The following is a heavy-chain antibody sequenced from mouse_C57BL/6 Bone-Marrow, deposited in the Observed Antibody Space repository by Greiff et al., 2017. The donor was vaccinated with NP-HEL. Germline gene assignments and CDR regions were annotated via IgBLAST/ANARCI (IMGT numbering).Heavy chain of an antibody. CDR1: GFTFTDYY. Sequence: EVKVEESGGGLVQPGGSLSLSCAASGFTFTDYYMSWVRQPPGKALEWLGFIRNKANGYTTEYSASVKGRFTISRDNSQSILYLQMNALRAEDSATYYCARYQSRDWYFDVWGTGTTVTVSS. V-gene: IGHV7-3*01. J-gene: IGHJ1*03. CDR2: IRNKANGYTT. CDR3: ARYQSRDWYFDV.